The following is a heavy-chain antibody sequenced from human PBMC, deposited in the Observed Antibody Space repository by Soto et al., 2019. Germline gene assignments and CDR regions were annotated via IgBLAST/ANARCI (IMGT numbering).Heavy chain of an antibody. CDR3: LITTSAFDI. CDR2: IKQDGSEI. D-gene: IGHD4-4*01. J-gene: IGHJ3*02. Sequence: EVQLVESGGGLAQPGGSLRLSCAASGFTLRDYWMSWVRQAPGKGLEWVANIKQDGSEIYYVDSVEGRFTISRDNAKNSLFLQMNSLSAEDTAVYYCLITTSAFDIWGQGTLVTVSS. CDR1: GFTLRDYW. V-gene: IGHV3-7*01.